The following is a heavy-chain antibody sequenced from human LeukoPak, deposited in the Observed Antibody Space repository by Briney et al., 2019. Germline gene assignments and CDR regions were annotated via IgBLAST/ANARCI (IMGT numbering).Heavy chain of an antibody. Sequence: SETLSLTCAVYGGSFSGYYWSWIRQPPGKGLEWIGEINHSGSTNYNPSLKSRVTISVDTSKNQFSLKLSSVTAADTAVYYCARFPPNFPGANYYYYYGMDVWGQGTTVTVSS. CDR2: INHSGST. CDR3: ARFPPNFPGANYYYYYGMDV. V-gene: IGHV4-34*01. J-gene: IGHJ6*02. D-gene: IGHD1-26*01. CDR1: GGSFSGYY.